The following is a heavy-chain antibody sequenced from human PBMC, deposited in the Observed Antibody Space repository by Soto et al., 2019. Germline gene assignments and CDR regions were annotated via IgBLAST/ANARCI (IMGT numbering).Heavy chain of an antibody. CDR3: AKDEGRFIAAAEPIYDFDY. CDR1: GFTFSSYA. J-gene: IGHJ4*02. CDR2: ISGSGGST. Sequence: EVQLLESGGGLVQPGGSLRLSCAASGFTFSSYAMSWVRQAPGKGLEWVSAISGSGGSTYYADSVKGRFTISRGNSKHTHYLRLNSLKAEDTAVYYWAKDEGRFIAAAEPIYDFDYLGQGTLVTVFS. D-gene: IGHD6-13*01. V-gene: IGHV3-23*01.